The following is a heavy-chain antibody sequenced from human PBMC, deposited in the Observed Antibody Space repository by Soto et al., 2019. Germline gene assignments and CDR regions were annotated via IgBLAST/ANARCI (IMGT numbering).Heavy chain of an antibody. Sequence: QVQLVQSGAEVKKPGASVKVSCKASGYTFTSYGISWVRQAPGQGLEWMGWISAYNGNTNYAQKLQGRVTMTTDTPPREAYMEVRSLSSDERAVYYCARGGGYDSVWGSYRYGSFDYWGQGTLVTVSS. CDR3: ARGGGYDSVWGSYRYGSFDY. CDR2: ISAYNGNT. CDR1: GYTFTSYG. V-gene: IGHV1-18*04. J-gene: IGHJ4*02. D-gene: IGHD3-16*02.